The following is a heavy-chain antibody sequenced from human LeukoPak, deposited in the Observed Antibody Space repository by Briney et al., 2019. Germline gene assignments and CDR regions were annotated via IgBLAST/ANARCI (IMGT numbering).Heavy chain of an antibody. CDR3: AANYYDSSGYDN. D-gene: IGHD3-22*01. CDR1: GGSISSYY. J-gene: IGHJ4*02. V-gene: IGHV4-59*08. Sequence: SETLSLTCTVSGGSISSYYWSWIRRPPGKGLEWIGYIYYSGSTNYNPSLKSRVTISVDTSKNQFSLKLSSVTAADTAVYYCAANYYDSSGYDNWGQGTLVTVSS. CDR2: IYYSGST.